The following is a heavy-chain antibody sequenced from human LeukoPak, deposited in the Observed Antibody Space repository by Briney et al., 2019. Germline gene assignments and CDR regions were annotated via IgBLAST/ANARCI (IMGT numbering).Heavy chain of an antibody. Sequence: PGGSLRLSCAASGFTFSSYSMNWVRQAPGKGLEWVSYISSSGSTIYYADSVKGRFTISRDNAKNSLYLQMNSLRAEDTAVHYCARGGVGATPQLTTHYMDVWGKGTTVTVSS. CDR1: GFTFSSYS. V-gene: IGHV3-48*04. CDR3: ARGGVGATPQLTTHYMDV. J-gene: IGHJ6*03. D-gene: IGHD1-26*01. CDR2: ISSSGSTI.